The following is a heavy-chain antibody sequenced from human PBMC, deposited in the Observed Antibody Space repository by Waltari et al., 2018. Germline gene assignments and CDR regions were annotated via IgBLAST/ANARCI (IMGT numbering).Heavy chain of an antibody. CDR2: INPRSGET. J-gene: IGHJ4*02. Sequence: QEHLVQYGAEVKKPGASVRVSCKASGYTFTAHYMHWVRQAPGQGLEWMGWINPRSGETKYAQKFHGRVTMTRDTSINTAYMELSSLLFDDTAVYYCAREGSHLTTVNDYWGQGTLVIVSS. CDR1: GYTFTAHY. CDR3: AREGSHLTTVNDY. D-gene: IGHD4-4*01. V-gene: IGHV1-2*02.